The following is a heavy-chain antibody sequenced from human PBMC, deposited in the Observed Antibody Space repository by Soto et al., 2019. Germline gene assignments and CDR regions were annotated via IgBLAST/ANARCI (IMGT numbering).Heavy chain of an antibody. CDR2: IKQDGSEK. CDR3: ARVGVQWLAYYNWFDP. CDR1: GFTFSSYW. Sequence: EVQLVESGGGLVQPGGSLRLSCAASGFTFSSYWMSWVRQAPGKGLEWVANIKQDGSEKYYVDSVKGRFTISRDNAKNSLYLQMNRLRAEDTAVYYCARVGVQWLAYYNWFDPWGQGTLVTVSS. D-gene: IGHD6-19*01. V-gene: IGHV3-7*03. J-gene: IGHJ5*02.